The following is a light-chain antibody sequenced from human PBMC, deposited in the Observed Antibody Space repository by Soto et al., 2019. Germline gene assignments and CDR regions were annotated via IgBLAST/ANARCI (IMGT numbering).Light chain of an antibody. V-gene: IGLV2-11*01. CDR3: CSYGGSYTGV. CDR1: SGDVGGYNF. CDR2: DVS. Sequence: QSALTQPRSVSGSPGQSVTISCTGTSGDVGGYNFVSWYQQHPGKAPTHMIFDVSQRPSGVPDRFSGSKSGNTASLTISGLQDDDEADYYCCSYGGSYTGVFGGGTKVTVL. J-gene: IGLJ3*02.